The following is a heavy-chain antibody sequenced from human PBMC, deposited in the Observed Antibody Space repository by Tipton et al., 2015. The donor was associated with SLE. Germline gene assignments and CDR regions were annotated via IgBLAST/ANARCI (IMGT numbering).Heavy chain of an antibody. J-gene: IGHJ4*02. CDR2: IKKDGSEK. V-gene: IGHV3-7*01. Sequence: GSLRLSCAASGFTFSSYWMSWVRQAPGKGLEWVANIKKDGSEKSYVDSVKGRFTISRDNAKNSLYLQMNSLGAEDTAVYYCASTNRGYWGQGTLVTVSS. CDR1: GFTFSSYW. CDR3: ASTNRGY.